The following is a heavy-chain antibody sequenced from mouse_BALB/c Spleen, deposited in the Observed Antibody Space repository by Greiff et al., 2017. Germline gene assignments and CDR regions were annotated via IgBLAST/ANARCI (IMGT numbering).Heavy chain of an antibody. CDR1: GFSLTSYG. J-gene: IGHJ1*01. CDR2: IWSGGSS. V-gene: IGHV2-2*02. Sequence: VQGVEPGPGLVQPSQCLSITCTASGFSLTSYGVHWVRQSPGKGLEWLGEIWSGGSSDYNAAFISRLGISKDNSKCHIFCKMNSLQANDTAIYYCARRSYRYDDWYFDVWGEGTTVTVSS. D-gene: IGHD2-14*01. CDR3: ARRSYRYDDWYFDV.